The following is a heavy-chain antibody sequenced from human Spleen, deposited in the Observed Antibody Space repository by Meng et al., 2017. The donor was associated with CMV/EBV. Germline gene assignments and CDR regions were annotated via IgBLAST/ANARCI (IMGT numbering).Heavy chain of an antibody. J-gene: IGHJ4*02. CDR1: GGTFSSYA. D-gene: IGHD3-9*01. CDR3: ARGQDDILTGPGYY. V-gene: IGHV1-69*10. Sequence: SGGTFSSYAISWVRQAPGQGLEWMGGIIPIIGIANYAQEFQGRDTITADKSTSTAYMELSSLRSEDTAVYYCARGQDDILTGPGYYWGQGTLVTVSS. CDR2: IIPIIGIA.